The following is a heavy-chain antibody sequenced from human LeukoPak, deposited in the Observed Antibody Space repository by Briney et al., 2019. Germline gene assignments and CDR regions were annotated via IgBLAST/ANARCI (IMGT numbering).Heavy chain of an antibody. Sequence: SETLSLTCTVSGGSISSYYWSWIRQPAGKGLEWIGRIYTSGSTNYNPSLKSRVTMSVDTSKNQFSLKLSSVTAADTAVYYRARGVISGWYNWFDPWGQGTLVTVSS. CDR1: GGSISSYY. J-gene: IGHJ5*02. CDR3: ARGVISGWYNWFDP. V-gene: IGHV4-4*07. CDR2: IYTSGST. D-gene: IGHD6-19*01.